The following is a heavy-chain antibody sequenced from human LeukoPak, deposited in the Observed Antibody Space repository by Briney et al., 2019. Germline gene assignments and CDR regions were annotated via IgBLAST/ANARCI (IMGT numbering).Heavy chain of an antibody. J-gene: IGHJ4*02. D-gene: IGHD6-13*01. CDR3: ASRYSSSWYYFDY. CDR1: GYTFTGYY. CDR2: INPNNGGT. Sequence: ASVKVSCKASGYTFTGYYMHWVRQAPGQGLEWMGRINPNNGGTNYAQKFQGRVTITRNTSISTAYMELSSLRSEDTAVYYCASRYSSSWYYFDYWGQGTLVTVSS. V-gene: IGHV1-2*06.